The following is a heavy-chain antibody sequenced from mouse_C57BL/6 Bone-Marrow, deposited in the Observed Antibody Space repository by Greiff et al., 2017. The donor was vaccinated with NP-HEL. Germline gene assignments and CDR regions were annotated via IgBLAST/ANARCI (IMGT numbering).Heavy chain of an antibody. CDR3: AREGVVATPVSDWYFDV. Sequence: EVQLQQSGPELVKPGASVKISCKASGYTFTDYYMNWVKQSHGKSLEWIGDINPNNGGTSYNQKFKGKATLTVDKSSSTAYMELRSLTSEDSAVYYCAREGVVATPVSDWYFDVWGTGTTVTVSS. CDR1: GYTFTDYY. CDR2: INPNNGGT. J-gene: IGHJ1*03. D-gene: IGHD1-1*01. V-gene: IGHV1-26*01.